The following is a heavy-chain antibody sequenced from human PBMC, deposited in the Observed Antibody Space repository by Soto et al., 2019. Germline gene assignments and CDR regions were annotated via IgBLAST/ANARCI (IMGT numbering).Heavy chain of an antibody. J-gene: IGHJ4*01. V-gene: IGHV1-69*04. Sequence: SVKVSCKASGGTFSSYTISWVRQAPRQGLEWMGRIIPILGIANYAQKFQGRVTITADKSTSTAYMELSSLRSEDTAVYYCARDFGDYYDSSGYYPYYFDYWG. CDR1: GGTFSSYT. D-gene: IGHD3-22*01. CDR2: IIPILGIA. CDR3: ARDFGDYYDSSGYYPYYFDY.